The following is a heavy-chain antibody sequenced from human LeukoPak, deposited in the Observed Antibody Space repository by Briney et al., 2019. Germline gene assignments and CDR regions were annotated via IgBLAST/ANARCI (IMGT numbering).Heavy chain of an antibody. D-gene: IGHD4-17*01. V-gene: IGHV3-23*01. CDR3: AKGNDYGDYAGGFDY. CDR1: GFPFSTSA. Sequence: GGSLRLSCAASGFPFSTSATGWVRQAPGKGLEWVSAISGSGGSTYYADSVKGRFTISRDNSKNTLYLQMNSLRAEDTAVYYCAKGNDYGDYAGGFDYWGQGTLVTVSS. CDR2: ISGSGGST. J-gene: IGHJ4*02.